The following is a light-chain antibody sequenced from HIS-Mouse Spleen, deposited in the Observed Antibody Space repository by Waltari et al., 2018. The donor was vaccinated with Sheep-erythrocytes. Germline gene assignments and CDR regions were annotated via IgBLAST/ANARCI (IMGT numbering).Light chain of an antibody. CDR3: QQLNSYPPFT. V-gene: IGKV1-9*01. Sequence: DIQLTQPPSFLSASVGERVTITCRASQGISSCLACYQQKPGKSPKLLIYAASPLQSGVPSRFSGSGSGTEYSITISILQPEDFATYYCQQLNSYPPFTFGPGTKVDIK. CDR2: AAS. J-gene: IGKJ3*01. CDR1: QGISSC.